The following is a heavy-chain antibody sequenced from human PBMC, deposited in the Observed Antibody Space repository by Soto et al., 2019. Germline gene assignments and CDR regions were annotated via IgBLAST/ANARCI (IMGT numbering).Heavy chain of an antibody. CDR2: IYSGGST. D-gene: IGHD5-18*01. Sequence: EVQLVESGGGLIQPGGSLRLSCAASGFTVSSNYMSWVRQAPGKGLEWVSVIYSGGSTYYADSVKGRFTISRDNSKNTLYLQMNSLRAEDTAVYYCASSGYSYGYDYYYGMDVWGQGNTVNGSS. CDR3: ASSGYSYGYDYYYGMDV. J-gene: IGHJ6*02. CDR1: GFTVSSNY. V-gene: IGHV3-53*01.